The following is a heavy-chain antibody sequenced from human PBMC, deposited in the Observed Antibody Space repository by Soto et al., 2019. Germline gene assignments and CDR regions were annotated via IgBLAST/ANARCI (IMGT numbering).Heavy chain of an antibody. CDR3: ARGRSSSFDF. D-gene: IGHD6-13*01. CDR1: GGSISSGDYY. Sequence: SETLSLTCTVSGGSISSGDYYWSWIRQPPGKGLEWIGYIYYSGSTYYNPSLKSRVTISVDTSKNQFSLRLNSVTAEDTAVYYCARGRSSSFDFWGQGTLVTVSS. J-gene: IGHJ4*02. V-gene: IGHV4-30-4*01. CDR2: IYYSGST.